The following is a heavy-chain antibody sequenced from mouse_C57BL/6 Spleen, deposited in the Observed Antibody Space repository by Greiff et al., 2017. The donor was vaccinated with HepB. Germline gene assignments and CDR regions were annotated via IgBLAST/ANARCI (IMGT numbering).Heavy chain of an antibody. D-gene: IGHD1-1*01. CDR2: IDPSDSYT. V-gene: IGHV1-69*01. CDR1: GYTFTSYW. CDR3: ARRYYGSSWDYFDY. Sequence: QQSCKASGYTFTSYWMHWVKQRPGQGLEWIGEIDPSDSYTNYNQKFKGKSTLTVDKSSSTAYMQLSSLTSEDSAVYYCARRYYGSSWDYFDYWGQGTTLTVSS. J-gene: IGHJ2*01.